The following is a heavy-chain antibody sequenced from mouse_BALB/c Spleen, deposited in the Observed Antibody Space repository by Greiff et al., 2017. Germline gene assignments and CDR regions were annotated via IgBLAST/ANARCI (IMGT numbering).Heavy chain of an antibody. CDR3: ARDSMVTGPIYAMDY. J-gene: IGHJ4*01. Sequence: EVKLVESGGGLVKPGGSLKLSCAASGFTFSDYYMYWVRQTPEKRLEWVATISDGGSYTYYPDSVKGRFTISRDNAKNNLYLQMSSLKSEDTAMYYCARDSMVTGPIYAMDYWGQGTSVTVSS. V-gene: IGHV5-4*02. CDR2: ISDGGSYT. CDR1: GFTFSDYY. D-gene: IGHD2-10*02.